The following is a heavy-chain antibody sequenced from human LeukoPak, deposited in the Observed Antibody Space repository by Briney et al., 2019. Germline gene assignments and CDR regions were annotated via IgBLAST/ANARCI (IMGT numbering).Heavy chain of an antibody. V-gene: IGHV4-4*07. CDR1: GGSISSYY. Sequence: SETLSLTCTVSGGSISSYYWSWIRQPAGKGLEWIGRIYTSGSTNYNPSLKSLVPMSVDTSKNQFSLKLSSVTAADTAVYYCARTSSGYNGGYYYDMDVWGKGTTVTVSS. CDR3: ARTSSGYNGGYYYDMDV. D-gene: IGHD3-22*01. CDR2: IYTSGST. J-gene: IGHJ6*03.